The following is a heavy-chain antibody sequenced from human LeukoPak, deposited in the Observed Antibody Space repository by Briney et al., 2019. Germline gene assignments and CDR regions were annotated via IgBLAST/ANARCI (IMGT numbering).Heavy chain of an antibody. CDR2: IYSGGST. J-gene: IGHJ1*01. CDR3: TTAAFH. D-gene: IGHD6-25*01. CDR1: GFTVSSNY. Sequence: GGSLRLSCAASGFTVSSNYMSWVRQAPGKGLEWVSLIYSGGSTYYADSVKGRFTISRDNSKNTLYLQMNSLKTEDTAVYYCTTAAFHWGQGTLVTVSS. V-gene: IGHV3-66*01.